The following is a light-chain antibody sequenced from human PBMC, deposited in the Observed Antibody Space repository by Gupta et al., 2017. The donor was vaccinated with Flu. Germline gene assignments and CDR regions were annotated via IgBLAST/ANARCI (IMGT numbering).Light chain of an antibody. CDR2: IKSDGSH. Sequence: NITCSMSSGKVVYTIEWHQQQPEKGPRALMKIKSDGSHTKADGIHGRVSGSSSGAARSISSANEQDEDEYYYCCQDWDTDIRVFGGGTRLTVL. J-gene: IGLJ3*02. V-gene: IGLV4-69*01. CDR1: SGKVVYT. CDR3: QDWDTDIRV.